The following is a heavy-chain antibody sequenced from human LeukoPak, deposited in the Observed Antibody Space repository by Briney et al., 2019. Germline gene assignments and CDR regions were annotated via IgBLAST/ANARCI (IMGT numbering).Heavy chain of an antibody. CDR1: GGSISSYY. CDR2: IYYSGST. J-gene: IGHJ6*02. CDR3: ARHPYDSSGYLPYGMDV. V-gene: IGHV4-59*08. D-gene: IGHD3-22*01. Sequence: SETLSLTCSVSGGSISSYYWSWIRQPPGKGLEWIGYIYYSGSTNYNPSLKSRVTISVDTSKNQFSLKLSSVTAADTAVYYCARHPYDSSGYLPYGMDVWGQGTTVTVSS.